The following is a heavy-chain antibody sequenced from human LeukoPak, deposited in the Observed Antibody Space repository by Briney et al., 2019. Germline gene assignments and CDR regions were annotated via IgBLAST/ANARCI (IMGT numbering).Heavy chain of an antibody. CDR2: INPSGGIT. Sequence: ASVKVSCKASGYSFTSYYMHCVRQAPGQGLEWMGIINPSGGITKYAQKLQGRVAMTRDTSTSTVYLEMSSLRSEDTAFYYCAKSISADYYYYGMDVWGQGTTVTVSS. CDR1: GYSFTSYY. D-gene: IGHD6-6*01. CDR3: AKSISADYYYYGMDV. J-gene: IGHJ6*02. V-gene: IGHV1-46*01.